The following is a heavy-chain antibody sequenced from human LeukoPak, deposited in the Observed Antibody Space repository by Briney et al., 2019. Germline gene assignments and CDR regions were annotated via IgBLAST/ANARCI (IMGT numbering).Heavy chain of an antibody. J-gene: IGHJ6*04. D-gene: IGHD6-19*01. CDR1: GFTFSSYA. CDR2: ISGSGGST. V-gene: IGHV3-23*01. Sequence: GGSLRLSCAASGFTFSSYAMSWVRQAPGKGLEWVSAISGSGGSTDYADSVKGRFTISRDNSKNTLYLQMNSLRAEDTAVYYCAKVSGGWYNYYGMDVWGKGTTVTVSS. CDR3: AKVSGGWYNYYGMDV.